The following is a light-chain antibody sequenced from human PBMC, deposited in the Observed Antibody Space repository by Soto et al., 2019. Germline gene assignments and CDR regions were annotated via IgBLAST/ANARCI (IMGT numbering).Light chain of an antibody. CDR2: DAS. CDR1: QSISSY. V-gene: IGKV1-5*01. J-gene: IGKJ1*01. Sequence: EIQMTQSPSSLSAYVGDRVTITCRASQSISSYLNCYQQKPGKAPKVLIFDASNLESGVPSRFSGSGSATEFTLTISSLQPDDFATYYCQQYSTYPWTFGQGTKV. CDR3: QQYSTYPWT.